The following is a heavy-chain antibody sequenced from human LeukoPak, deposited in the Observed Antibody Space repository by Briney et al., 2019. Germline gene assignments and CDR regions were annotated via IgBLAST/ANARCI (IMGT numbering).Heavy chain of an antibody. D-gene: IGHD4-11*01. J-gene: IGHJ4*02. CDR1: GFTFSDYY. V-gene: IGHV3-11*06. CDR2: ISSSSSYT. Sequence: GGSLRLSCAASGFTFSDYYMSWIRQAPGKGLEWVSYISSSSSYTNYADSVKGRFTISRDNAKNSLYLQMNRLRAEDTAVYYCARDLHESDYWGQGTLVTVSS. CDR3: ARDLHESDY.